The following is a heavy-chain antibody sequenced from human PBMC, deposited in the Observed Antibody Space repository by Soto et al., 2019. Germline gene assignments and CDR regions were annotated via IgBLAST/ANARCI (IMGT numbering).Heavy chain of an antibody. V-gene: IGHV1-2*02. CDR1: GYTFTGYY. CDR2: INPNSGGT. CDR3: ARDYGDAFDI. Sequence: GASVKVSCKASGYTFTGYYMHCVRQAPGQGLEWMGWINPNSGGTNYAQEFRGRVTLTRDTSISTAYMELSRLRSDDTALYYCARDYGDAFDIWGQGTMVTVSS. J-gene: IGHJ3*02. D-gene: IGHD4-17*01.